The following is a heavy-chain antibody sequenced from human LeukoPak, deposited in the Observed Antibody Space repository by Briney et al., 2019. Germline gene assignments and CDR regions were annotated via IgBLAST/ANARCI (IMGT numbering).Heavy chain of an antibody. Sequence: SVKVSCKASGGTFSSYAISWVRQAPGQGLEWMGGIIPIFGTANYAQKFQGRVTITADESTSTAYMELSSLRSEDTAVYYCARYHRPYYYDSSGYKSRMGSWFDPWGQGTLVTVSS. J-gene: IGHJ5*02. CDR3: ARYHRPYYYDSSGYKSRMGSWFDP. V-gene: IGHV1-69*13. CDR2: IIPIFGTA. CDR1: GGTFSSYA. D-gene: IGHD3-22*01.